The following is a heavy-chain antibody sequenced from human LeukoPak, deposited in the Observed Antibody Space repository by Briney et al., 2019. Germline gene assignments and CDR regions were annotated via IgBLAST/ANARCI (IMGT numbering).Heavy chain of an antibody. D-gene: IGHD3-22*01. CDR1: GYTFTSYG. Sequence: ASVKVSCKASGYTFTSYGISWVRQAPGQGLEWMGWISAYNGNTNYAQKLQGRVTMTTDTSTSTAYMELSSLRSDDTAVYYYARDLKPGYYDSSGKLNYFDYWGQGTLVTVSS. CDR2: ISAYNGNT. J-gene: IGHJ4*02. CDR3: ARDLKPGYYDSSGKLNYFDY. V-gene: IGHV1-18*01.